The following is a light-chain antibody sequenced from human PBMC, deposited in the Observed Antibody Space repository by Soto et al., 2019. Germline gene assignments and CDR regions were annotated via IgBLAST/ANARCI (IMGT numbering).Light chain of an antibody. CDR3: QQLNSYPIT. V-gene: IGKV1-9*01. J-gene: IGKJ5*01. CDR2: AAS. Sequence: IQLTQSPSSLSASVGDRVTITCRASQGISSYLAWYQQKPGRAPKLLIYAASTLQSGVPSRFSGGGSGADFTLTISSLQPEDFATYYCQQLNSYPITLGQGTRLDIK. CDR1: QGISSY.